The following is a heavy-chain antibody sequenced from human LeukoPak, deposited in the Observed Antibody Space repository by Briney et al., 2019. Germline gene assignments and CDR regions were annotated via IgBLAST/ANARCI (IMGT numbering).Heavy chain of an antibody. V-gene: IGHV4-34*01. J-gene: IGHJ5*02. CDR1: GGSFSGYY. D-gene: IGHD2-21*02. CDR2: INHSGST. CDR3: ARGYTLLFGWFDP. Sequence: SETLSLTCAVYGGSFSGYYWSWIRQPPGKGLEWIGEINHSGSTNHNPSLKSRVTISVDTSKNQFSLKLSSVTAADTAVYYCARGYTLLFGWFDPWGQGTLVTVSS.